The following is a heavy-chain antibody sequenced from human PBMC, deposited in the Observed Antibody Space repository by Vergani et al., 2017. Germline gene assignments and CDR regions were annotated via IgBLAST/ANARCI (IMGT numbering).Heavy chain of an antibody. D-gene: IGHD2-2*01. CDR1: GGSISSGSYY. CDR3: ARGLRSSTSQRYFDY. V-gene: IGHV4-61*02. J-gene: IGHJ4*02. CDR2: IYTSGST. Sequence: QVQLQESGPGLVKPSQTLSLTCTVSGGSISSGSYYWSWIRQPAGKGLEWIGRIYTSGSTNYNPTLKCRVTMSVDTSKNQFSLKLGSVTAADTAVYYCARGLRSSTSQRYFDYWGQGTLVTVSS.